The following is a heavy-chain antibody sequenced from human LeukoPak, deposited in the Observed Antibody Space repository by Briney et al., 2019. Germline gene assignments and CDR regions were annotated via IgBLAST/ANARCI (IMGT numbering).Heavy chain of an antibody. CDR2: ISWNGGTI. D-gene: IGHD2-21*02. Sequence: PGGSLRLSCAASGFTFDDYAMHWVRQAPGKGLEWVSGISWNGGTIGYADSVKGRFTISRDNAKSSLYLQMNSLRTEDTALYFCARDATAWLYYYGMDVWGQGTSVTVSS. CDR1: GFTFDDYA. CDR3: ARDATAWLYYYGMDV. V-gene: IGHV3-9*01. J-gene: IGHJ6*02.